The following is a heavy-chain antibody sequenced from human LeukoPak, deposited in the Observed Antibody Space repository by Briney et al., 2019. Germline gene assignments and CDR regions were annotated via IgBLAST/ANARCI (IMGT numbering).Heavy chain of an antibody. D-gene: IGHD3-22*01. CDR2: IYPGDSDT. V-gene: IGHV5-51*01. CDR3: ARYPYYYASSGYYYDH. Sequence: GASLKISCKGSGSRFTSYWIGWVRQMPGKGLEWTGIIYPGDSDTRYSPSFQGQVTMSADKSISTAYLQWSSLKASDTAMYYCARYPYYYASSGYYYDHWGQGTLVTVSS. J-gene: IGHJ5*02. CDR1: GSRFTSYW.